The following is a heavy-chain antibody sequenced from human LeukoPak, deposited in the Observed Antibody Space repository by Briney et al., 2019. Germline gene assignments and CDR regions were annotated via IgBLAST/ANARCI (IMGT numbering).Heavy chain of an antibody. V-gene: IGHV3-30*02. CDR3: ATYRQVLLPFES. CDR1: GFTFSSYG. Sequence: GGSLRLSCAASGFTFSSYGMYWVRQAPGKGLEWVAFVRYDGSNKYYADSVRGRFTISRDNSKSTLSLQMNSLRVEDTAIYYCATYRQVLLPFESWGQGTLVTVSS. D-gene: IGHD5-18*01. J-gene: IGHJ4*02. CDR2: VRYDGSNK.